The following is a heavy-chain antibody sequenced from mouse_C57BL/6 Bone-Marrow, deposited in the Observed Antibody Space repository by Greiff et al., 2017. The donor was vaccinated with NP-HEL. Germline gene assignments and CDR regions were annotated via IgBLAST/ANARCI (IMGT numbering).Heavy chain of an antibody. CDR2: IYPGDGDT. CDR3: ARGRRAWFAY. Sequence: VQVVESGPELVKPGASVKISCKASGYAFSSSWMNWVKQRPGKGLEWIGRIYPGDGDTNYNGKFKGKATLTADKSSSTADMQLSSLTSEDSAVYFCARGRRAWFAYCGQGTVITVSA. CDR1: GYAFSSSW. J-gene: IGHJ3*01. V-gene: IGHV1-82*01.